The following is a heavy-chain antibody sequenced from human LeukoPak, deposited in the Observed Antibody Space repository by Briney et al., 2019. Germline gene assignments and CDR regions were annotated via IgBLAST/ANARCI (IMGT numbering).Heavy chain of an antibody. CDR2: INTNTGNP. D-gene: IGHD5-12*01. V-gene: IGHV7-4-1*02. CDR3: ARDGDSGAYNWFDP. Sequence: GASVKVSCKASGYTFTSYAMNWVRQAPGQGLEWMGWINTNTGNPTYAQGFTGRFVFSLDTSVSTVYLQISSLKAEDTAVYYCARDGDSGAYNWFDPWGLGTLVTVSS. J-gene: IGHJ5*02. CDR1: GYTFTSYA.